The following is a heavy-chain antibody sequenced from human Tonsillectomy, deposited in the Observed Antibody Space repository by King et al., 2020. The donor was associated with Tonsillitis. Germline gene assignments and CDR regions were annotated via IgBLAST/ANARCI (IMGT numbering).Heavy chain of an antibody. CDR3: ARAPSLGSGSYYRSLDY. CDR1: GGSISSTNW. V-gene: IGHV4-4*02. Sequence: QLQESGPGLVKPSGTLSLTCAVSGGSISSTNWGSWVRQPPGKGLEGIGEMYHMGSTNYKPSLTSRVTISVYKSKNQFSLKLSSVTAADTAVYYCARAPSLGSGSYYRSLDYWGQGTLVTVSS. D-gene: IGHD3-10*01. CDR2: MYHMGST. J-gene: IGHJ4*02.